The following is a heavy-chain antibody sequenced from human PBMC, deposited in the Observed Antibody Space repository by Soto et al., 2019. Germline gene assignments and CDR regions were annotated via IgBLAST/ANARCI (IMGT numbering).Heavy chain of an antibody. CDR2: ISAFNGET. V-gene: IGHV1-18*01. CDR1: VFTFSDYG. J-gene: IGHJ4*02. D-gene: IGHD5-12*01. CDR3: VRDQPWLLQVPLNADY. Sequence: ASVMVSCKAAVFTFSDYGFSWLRQAPLRGLEWMGWISAFNGETNYTQKSEGRVAMTTDAAKTTAYMELRNLTVDDTAVYYCVRDQPWLLQVPLNADYWGQSNAVTVSS.